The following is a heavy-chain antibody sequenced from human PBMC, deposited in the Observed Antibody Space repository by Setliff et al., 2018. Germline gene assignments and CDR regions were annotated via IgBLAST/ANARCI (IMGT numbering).Heavy chain of an antibody. Sequence: SETLSLTCTVSGGSISSHYWSWIRQPPGKGLEWIGSIYYSGSTNYNPSLKSRVTISVDTSKNQFSLKLSSVTAADTAMYYCSATDDYGGSQYYLDYWGQGTLVTVSS. D-gene: IGHD3-10*01. CDR1: GGSISSHY. V-gene: IGHV4-59*08. J-gene: IGHJ4*02. CDR3: SATDDYGGSQYYLDY. CDR2: IYYSGST.